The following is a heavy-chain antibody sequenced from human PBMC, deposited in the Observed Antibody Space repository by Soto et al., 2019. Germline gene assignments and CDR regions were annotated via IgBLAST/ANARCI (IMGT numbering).Heavy chain of an antibody. V-gene: IGHV1-46*01. Sequence: ASVKVSCKASGYTFTSCYIHWVRQAPGQGLEWMGIINPSGGSTSYAQKFQGRVTMTRDTSTSTVYMELSSLRSEDTAVYYCARRGSSSSRAYSGMDVWGQGTTVTVSS. J-gene: IGHJ6*02. D-gene: IGHD6-13*01. CDR2: INPSGGST. CDR3: ARRGSSSSRAYSGMDV. CDR1: GYTFTSCY.